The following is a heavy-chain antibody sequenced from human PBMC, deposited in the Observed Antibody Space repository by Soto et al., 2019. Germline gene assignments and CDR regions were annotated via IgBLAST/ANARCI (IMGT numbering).Heavy chain of an antibody. J-gene: IGHJ4*02. D-gene: IGHD3-22*01. CDR1: GFSLSTDGVG. CDR3: AHRSKYDSSTSESQIFRD. Sequence: QITLKESGPTLVKPTQTLTLTCTFSGFSLSTDGVGVGWVRQPPGQALEWLALIYWNNDKRYSPSLRSRLTITRDTSKNQVVLTMTNMDPVDTATYYCAHRSKYDSSTSESQIFRDWGQGTLVTVSS. V-gene: IGHV2-5*01. CDR2: IYWNNDK.